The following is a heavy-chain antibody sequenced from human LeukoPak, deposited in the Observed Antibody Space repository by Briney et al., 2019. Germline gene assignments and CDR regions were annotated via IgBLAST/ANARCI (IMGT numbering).Heavy chain of an antibody. CDR3: ARERCSSTSCRPPRPRNGMDV. Sequence: PSETLSLTCTVSGGSISSGGYYWSWIRQHPGKGLEWIGYIYYSGSTYYNPSLKSRVTISVDKSKNQFSLKLSSVTAADTAVYYCARERCSSTSCRPPRPRNGMDVWGQGTTVTVSS. J-gene: IGHJ6*02. CDR1: GGSISSGGYY. V-gene: IGHV4-31*03. D-gene: IGHD2-2*01. CDR2: IYYSGST.